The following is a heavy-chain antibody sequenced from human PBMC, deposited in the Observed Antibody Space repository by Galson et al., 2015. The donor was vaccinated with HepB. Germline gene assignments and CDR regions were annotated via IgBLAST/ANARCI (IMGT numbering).Heavy chain of an antibody. J-gene: IGHJ4*02. V-gene: IGHV3-30*04. CDR2: ISYDGSNK. Sequence: SLRLSCAASGFTFSSYAMHWVRQAPGKGLEWVAVISYDGSNKYYADSVKGRFTISRDNSKNTLYLQMNSLRAEDTAVYYCAREDMVRGVIIFDYWGQGTLVTVSS. CDR1: GFTFSSYA. CDR3: AREDMVRGVIIFDY. D-gene: IGHD3-10*01.